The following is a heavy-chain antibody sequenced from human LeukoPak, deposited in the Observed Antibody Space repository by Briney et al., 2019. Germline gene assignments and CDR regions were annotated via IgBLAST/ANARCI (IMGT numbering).Heavy chain of an antibody. CDR2: ITGNGGDT. Sequence: GGSLRLSCAAPGFTFSRNNMHWVRQAPGKGLEYVSSITGNGGDTYYANSVKGRFTISRDNSKNMLYLQMGSLRTEDMGVYYCTSLDTSMAWGQGTLVIVSS. V-gene: IGHV3-64*01. CDR1: GFTFSRNN. CDR3: TSLDTSMA. D-gene: IGHD5-18*01. J-gene: IGHJ5*02.